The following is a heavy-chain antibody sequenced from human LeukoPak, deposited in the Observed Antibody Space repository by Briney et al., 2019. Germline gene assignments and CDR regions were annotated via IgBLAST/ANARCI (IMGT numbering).Heavy chain of an antibody. V-gene: IGHV3-7*01. D-gene: IGHD3/OR15-3a*01. CDR1: GFTFTSYW. J-gene: IGHJ4*02. CDR2: IKQDGSDK. Sequence: PGGSLRLSCAASGFTFTSYWMNWVRQFPGKGLEWVANIKQDGSDKYYVDSVKGRFTISRDNSKNTLYLQMNSLRAEDTAVYYCARDWTGSIDYWGQGTLVTVSS. CDR3: ARDWTGSIDY.